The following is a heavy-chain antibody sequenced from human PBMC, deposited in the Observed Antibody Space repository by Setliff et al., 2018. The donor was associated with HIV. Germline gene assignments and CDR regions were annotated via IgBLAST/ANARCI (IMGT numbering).Heavy chain of an antibody. Sequence: SETLSLTCTVSGASIRSRPYYWGWIRQPPGKGLEWIGSFYYSGSTSYTPSLKSRVTISGDTSKNQFSLKLSSVTPADTAVYYCARGEGWPYYFDYWGQGTLVTVPS. CDR2: FYYSGST. CDR3: ARGEGWPYYFDY. V-gene: IGHV4-39*01. CDR1: GASIRSRPYY. D-gene: IGHD3-10*01. J-gene: IGHJ4*02.